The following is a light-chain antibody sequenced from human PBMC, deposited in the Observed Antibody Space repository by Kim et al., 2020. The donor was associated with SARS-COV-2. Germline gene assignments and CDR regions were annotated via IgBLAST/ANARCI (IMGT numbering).Light chain of an antibody. CDR1: QSVSRSY. Sequence: SPGERATLPCRASQSVSRSYLAWYQQKPGQAPRLLIHGASNRATGIPDRFSGSESGTDFTLTISGLDPEDFAVYYCQQYAHSPLTFGQGTKVDIK. V-gene: IGKV3-20*01. CDR3: QQYAHSPLT. CDR2: GAS. J-gene: IGKJ1*01.